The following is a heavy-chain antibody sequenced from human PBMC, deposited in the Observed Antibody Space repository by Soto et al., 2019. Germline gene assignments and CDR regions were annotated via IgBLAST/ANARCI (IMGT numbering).Heavy chain of an antibody. CDR1: GFTFSSYS. J-gene: IGHJ4*02. CDR2: ISSSSSYI. D-gene: IGHD3-22*01. CDR3: ARDYYDSSGYAAFSDD. Sequence: GGSLRLSCAASGFTFSSYSMNWVRQAPGKGLEWVSSISSSSSYIYYADSVKGRFTISRDNAKNSLYLQMNSLRAEDTAVYYCARDYYDSSGYAAFSDDWGQGTLVTVSS. V-gene: IGHV3-21*01.